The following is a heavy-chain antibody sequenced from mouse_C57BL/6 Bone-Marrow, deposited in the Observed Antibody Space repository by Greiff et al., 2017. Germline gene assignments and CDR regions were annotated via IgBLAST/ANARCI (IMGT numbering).Heavy chain of an antibody. Sequence: QVQLQQPGAELVMPGASVKLSCKASGYTFTSYWMHWVKQRPGQGLEWIGKIDPSDSYTNYNQKFKGKSTLTVDKSSSTAYMQLSSLTSEDSAVYYCARDGYYPYYFDYWGQGTTLTVSS. CDR2: IDPSDSYT. CDR1: GYTFTSYW. V-gene: IGHV1-69*01. CDR3: ARDGYYPYYFDY. D-gene: IGHD2-3*01. J-gene: IGHJ2*01.